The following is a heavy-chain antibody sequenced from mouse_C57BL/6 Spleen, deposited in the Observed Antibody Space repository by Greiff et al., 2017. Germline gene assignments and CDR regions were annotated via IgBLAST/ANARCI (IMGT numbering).Heavy chain of an antibody. CDR1: GYTFTSYW. D-gene: IGHD2-3*01. V-gene: IGHV1-64*01. CDR2: IHPNSGST. J-gene: IGHJ1*03. CDR3: ARIYDGYPYWYFDV. Sequence: QVQLQQPGAELVKPGASVKLSCKASGYTFTSYWMHWVKQRPGQGLEWIGMIHPNSGSTNYNEKFKSKATLTVDKSSSTAYMQRSSLTSEDSAVYYCARIYDGYPYWYFDVWGTGTTVTVSS.